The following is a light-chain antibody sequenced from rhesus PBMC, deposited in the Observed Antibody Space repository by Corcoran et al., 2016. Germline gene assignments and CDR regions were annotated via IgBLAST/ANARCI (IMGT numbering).Light chain of an antibody. Sequence: DIQMTQSPSSLSASVGDTVTITCRASQGINKYLAWYQQKPWKAPKPLIYCTSNLESGVPSRFSGSGSGTAFTLTISRLQPEDFAIYFCRPHSSCPVTFGQGTKVEIK. CDR3: RPHSSCPVT. CDR2: CTS. V-gene: IGKV1S14*01. CDR1: QGINKY. J-gene: IGKJ1*01.